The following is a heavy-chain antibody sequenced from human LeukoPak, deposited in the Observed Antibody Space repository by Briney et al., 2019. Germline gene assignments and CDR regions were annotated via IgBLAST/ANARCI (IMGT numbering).Heavy chain of an antibody. D-gene: IGHD3-22*01. CDR1: GYTFTNYY. V-gene: IGHV1-46*01. Sequence: ASVKVSCKASGYTFTNYYIHWVRQAPGQGLEWMGLINPGGDNTDYAQNFQGRVTMTRDTSISTAYMELSRLRSDDAAVYYCAGGAYYDSSGQFDYWGQGTLVTVSS. CDR3: AGGAYYDSSGQFDY. J-gene: IGHJ4*02. CDR2: INPGGDNT.